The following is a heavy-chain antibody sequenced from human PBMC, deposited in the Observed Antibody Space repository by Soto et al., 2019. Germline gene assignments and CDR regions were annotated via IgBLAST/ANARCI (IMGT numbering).Heavy chain of an antibody. D-gene: IGHD3-3*01. Sequence: GGSLRLSCAASGFTFSNYAMTWVRQAPGKGLEWVSDISSSGESTFYADSVKGRFTISRDNSKNTLYLQMNSLRAEDTAVYFCAKNIGDFWTPSESWGQGTLVTVSS. CDR1: GFTFSNYA. CDR3: AKNIGDFWTPSES. CDR2: ISSSGEST. V-gene: IGHV3-23*01. J-gene: IGHJ5*02.